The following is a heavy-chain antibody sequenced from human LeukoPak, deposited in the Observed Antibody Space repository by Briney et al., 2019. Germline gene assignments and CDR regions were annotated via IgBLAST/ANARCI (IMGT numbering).Heavy chain of an antibody. D-gene: IGHD3-3*01. V-gene: IGHV4-59*01. Sequence: PSETLSLTCTVSGGSISGYFWSWIRQPPGKGLEWIGFIYYSGGTNYNPSLKSRVTISVDRSKNQFSLKLSSVAAADTAVYYCARSYDTNFDYWGQGTLVTVSS. J-gene: IGHJ4*02. CDR1: GGSISGYF. CDR3: ARSYDTNFDY. CDR2: IYYSGGT.